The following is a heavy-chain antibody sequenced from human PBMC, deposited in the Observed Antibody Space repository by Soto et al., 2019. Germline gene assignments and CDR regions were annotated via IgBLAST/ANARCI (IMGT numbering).Heavy chain of an antibody. CDR3: AQTTGWPGFAY. V-gene: IGHV4-59*01. Sequence: QVHLQESGPGLVKPSETMSLTCTASGASIRNFYWNWVRQFPGKGLEWIGHIYNGERTNYNPSLKSRGTISVGTSKNQFSLKLSSVTVAATAGYYCAQTTGWPGFAYWGQGTLVAVSS. J-gene: IGHJ4*02. CDR2: IYNGERT. D-gene: IGHD6-19*01. CDR1: GASIRNFY.